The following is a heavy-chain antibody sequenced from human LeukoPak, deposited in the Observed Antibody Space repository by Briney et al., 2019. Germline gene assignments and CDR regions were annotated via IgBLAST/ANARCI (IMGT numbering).Heavy chain of an antibody. Sequence: SETLSLTCAVSGGSISSYYWSWIRQPPGKGLEWIGYIYDSGSTNYNPSLKSRVTISVDTSKNQFSLKLSSVTAADTAVFYCASLTTADAFDIWGQGTMVTVSS. CDR3: ASLTTADAFDI. D-gene: IGHD3-22*01. CDR1: GGSISSYY. CDR2: IYDSGST. J-gene: IGHJ3*02. V-gene: IGHV4-59*01.